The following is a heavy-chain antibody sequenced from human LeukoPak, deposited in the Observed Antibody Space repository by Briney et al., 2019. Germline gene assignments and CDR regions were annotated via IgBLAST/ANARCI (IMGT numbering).Heavy chain of an antibody. J-gene: IGHJ3*02. CDR2: INPNSGGT. CDR1: GYTFTGYY. Sequence: ASVKVSCKASGYTFTGYYMHWVRQAPGQGLEWMGRINPNSGGTNYAQKFQGRVTMTRDTSTSTAYMELSRLRSDDTAVYYCAIYYDYVWGIDAFDIWGQGTMVTVSS. V-gene: IGHV1-2*06. CDR3: AIYYDYVWGIDAFDI. D-gene: IGHD3-16*01.